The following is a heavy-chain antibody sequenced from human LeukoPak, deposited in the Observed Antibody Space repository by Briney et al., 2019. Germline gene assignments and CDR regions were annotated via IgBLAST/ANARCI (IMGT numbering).Heavy chain of an antibody. D-gene: IGHD6-13*01. CDR3: ARGRGSSWHYYFDY. V-gene: IGHV4-59*01. Sequence: SETLSLTCTVSGDSMSSYYWSWIRQPPGKGLEWIGYMYYSGGTNYNPSLKSRVTMSVDTSKNQFSLKLSSVTAADTAVYYCARGRGSSWHYYFDYWGQGTLVTVSS. CDR1: GDSMSSYY. CDR2: MYYSGGT. J-gene: IGHJ4*02.